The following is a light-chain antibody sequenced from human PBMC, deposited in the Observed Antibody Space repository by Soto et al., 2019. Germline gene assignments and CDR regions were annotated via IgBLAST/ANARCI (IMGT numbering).Light chain of an antibody. Sequence: EIVMTQSPATLSVSPGARVTLSCRARQSVGSNLAWYQQNPGQAPRLLIYGASTRATGIPARFSGSGSETEFTLTISSLQAEDSAVYFCQQYNNWPTWTVGQGTKVDIK. CDR3: QQYNNWPTWT. V-gene: IGKV3-15*01. J-gene: IGKJ1*01. CDR2: GAS. CDR1: QSVGSN.